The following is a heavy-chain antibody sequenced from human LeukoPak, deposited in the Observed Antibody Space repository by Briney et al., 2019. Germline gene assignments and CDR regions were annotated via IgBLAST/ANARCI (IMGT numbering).Heavy chain of an antibody. D-gene: IGHD2-2*03. Sequence: PGGSLRLSCAASGFTFSSYAMHWVRQAPGKGLEWVAVISYDGSNKYYADSVKGRFTISRDNSKNTLYLQMNSLRAEDTAVYYCARDGSGPGYYFDYWGQGTLVTVSS. CDR2: ISYDGSNK. CDR3: ARDGSGPGYYFDY. V-gene: IGHV3-30-3*01. J-gene: IGHJ4*02. CDR1: GFTFSSYA.